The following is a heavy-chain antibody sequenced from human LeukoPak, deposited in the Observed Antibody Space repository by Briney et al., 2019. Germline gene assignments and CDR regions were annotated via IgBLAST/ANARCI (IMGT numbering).Heavy chain of an antibody. Sequence: GGSLRLSCAASXFTFSSYLMHWVRQAPGKGLVWVSRIKSDGSTTTYADSVKGRFTISRDNAKNTLYLQRSSLRAEDTAVYYCARVVDTHFDYWGQGTLVTVSS. CDR2: IKSDGSTT. V-gene: IGHV3-74*01. CDR1: XFTFSSYL. CDR3: ARVVDTHFDY. D-gene: IGHD5-18*01. J-gene: IGHJ4*02.